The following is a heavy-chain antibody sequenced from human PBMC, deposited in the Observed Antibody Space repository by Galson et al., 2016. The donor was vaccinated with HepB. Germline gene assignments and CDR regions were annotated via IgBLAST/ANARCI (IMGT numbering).Heavy chain of an antibody. Sequence: SVKISCKGSGYSFNSYALHWVRQAPGQRLEWVGWINAGNGNTRSTQKFQGRVTITSDTSASTVYMELSSLRPEDTAIYYCARGDYDILTGYYVASFGVWGQGTLVTVSS. V-gene: IGHV1-3*01. CDR3: ARGDYDILTGYYVASFGV. J-gene: IGHJ4*02. CDR1: GYSFNSYA. D-gene: IGHD3-9*01. CDR2: INAGNGNT.